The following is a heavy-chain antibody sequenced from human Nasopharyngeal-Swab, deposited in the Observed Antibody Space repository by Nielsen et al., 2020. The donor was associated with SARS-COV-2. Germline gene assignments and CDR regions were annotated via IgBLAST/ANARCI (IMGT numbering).Heavy chain of an antibody. CDR1: CASIISDY. CDR2: VSYSGRT. V-gene: IGHV4-59*12. J-gene: IGHJ4*02. CDR3: TRGSLRTAPDC. Sequence: SETCLTCGVSCASIISDYWGWIRQPPGKGLEWIGCVSYSGRTDYNPSLKSRVTISTDTSKKHFSLVLSSLTAADTALYYCTRGSLRTAPDCWGQGTLVTVSS. D-gene: IGHD4-17*01.